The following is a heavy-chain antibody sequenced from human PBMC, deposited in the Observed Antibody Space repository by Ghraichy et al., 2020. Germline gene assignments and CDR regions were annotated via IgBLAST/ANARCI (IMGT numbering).Heavy chain of an antibody. Sequence: SETLSLTCTVSGGSISSYYWSWIRQPPGKGLEWIGYIYYSGSTNYNPSLKSRVTISVDTSKNQFSLKLSSVTAADTAVYYCARGSGSYYIRTGWFDPWGQGTLVTVSS. CDR1: GGSISSYY. CDR3: ARGSGSYYIRTGWFDP. J-gene: IGHJ5*02. V-gene: IGHV4-59*08. CDR2: IYYSGST. D-gene: IGHD3-10*01.